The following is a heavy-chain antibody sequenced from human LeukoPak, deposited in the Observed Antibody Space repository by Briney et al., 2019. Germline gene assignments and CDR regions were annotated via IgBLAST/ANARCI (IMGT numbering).Heavy chain of an antibody. J-gene: IGHJ6*04. CDR3: ARRVRRGVSHPPHYYYYYAMDV. V-gene: IGHV1-69*13. D-gene: IGHD3-10*01. CDR2: IIPMFRTA. CDR1: GGTFSSYA. Sequence: AASVKVSCKSSGGTFSSYAIGWVRQAPGQGLEWMGGIIPMFRTANYAQKFQGRVTITADESTSTAYMELSSLRSEDTAVYYCARRVRRGVSHPPHYYYYYAMDVWGKGTTITVSA.